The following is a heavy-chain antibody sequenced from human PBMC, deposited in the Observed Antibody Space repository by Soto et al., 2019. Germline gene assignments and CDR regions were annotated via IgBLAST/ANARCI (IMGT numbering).Heavy chain of an antibody. J-gene: IGHJ4*02. CDR1: GFTFSSYA. CDR2: ISYDGSNK. V-gene: IGHV3-30-3*01. CDR3: ASPAYSSGWYPIDY. D-gene: IGHD6-19*01. Sequence: LRLSCAASGFTFSSYAMHWVRQAPGKGLEWVAVISYDGSNKYYADSVKGRFTISRDNSKNTLYLQMNSLRAEDTAVYYCASPAYSSGWYPIDYWGQGTLVTVSS.